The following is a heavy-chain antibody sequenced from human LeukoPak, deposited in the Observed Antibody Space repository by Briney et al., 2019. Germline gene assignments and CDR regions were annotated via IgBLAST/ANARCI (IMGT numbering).Heavy chain of an antibody. Sequence: PGGSLTLSCAASGFTFSSYAMSWVRQAPGQGLEWVSSISHDSRSIHYTDSVKGRFTISRDNSKNTLHLQMNILRAEDTAAYYCAKLGGNVAFWGQGTLVTVSS. J-gene: IGHJ4*02. CDR1: GFTFSSYA. CDR3: AKLGGNVAF. D-gene: IGHD4-23*01. V-gene: IGHV3-23*01. CDR2: ISHDSRSI.